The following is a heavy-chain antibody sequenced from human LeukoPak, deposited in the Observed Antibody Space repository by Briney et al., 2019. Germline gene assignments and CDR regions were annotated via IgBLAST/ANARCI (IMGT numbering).Heavy chain of an antibody. V-gene: IGHV3-21*04. CDR3: ARDPDDYGDY. J-gene: IGHJ4*02. CDR1: GFTFSSYS. CDR2: ISSSSSYI. Sequence: GGSLRLSCAASGFTFSSYSMNWVRQAPGKGLEWVSSISSSSSYIYYADSVKGRFTISRDNSKNTLYLQMNSLRAEDTAVYYCARDPDDYGDYWGQGTLVTVSS.